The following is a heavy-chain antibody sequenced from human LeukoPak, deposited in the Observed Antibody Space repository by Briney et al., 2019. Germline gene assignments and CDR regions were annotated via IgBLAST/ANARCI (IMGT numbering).Heavy chain of an antibody. V-gene: IGHV4-4*07. CDR1: GGSISSYY. CDR3: ARGECSGGSCYFDY. CDR2: IYTSGST. D-gene: IGHD2-15*01. J-gene: IGHJ4*02. Sequence: SETLSLTCTVSGGSISSYYWSWIRQPAGKGLEWIGRIYTSGSTNYNPSLKSRVTMSVDTSKNQFSLKLSSVTAADTAVYYCARGECSGGSCYFDYWGEATLVIVS.